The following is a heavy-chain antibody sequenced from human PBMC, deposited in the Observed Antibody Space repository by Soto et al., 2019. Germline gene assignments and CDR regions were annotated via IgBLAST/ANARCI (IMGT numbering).Heavy chain of an antibody. V-gene: IGHV3-30*18. Sequence: QVQLVESGGGVVQPGRSLRLSCAASGFTFSSYGMHWVRQAPGKGLEWVAVISYDGSNKYYADSVKGRFTISRDNSKNTLYLQMNSLRAEDTAVYYCAKGSSSVYYYYYGIDVWGQGTTVTVSS. CDR2: ISYDGSNK. CDR1: GFTFSSYG. J-gene: IGHJ6*02. CDR3: AKGSSSVYYYYYGIDV. D-gene: IGHD6-6*01.